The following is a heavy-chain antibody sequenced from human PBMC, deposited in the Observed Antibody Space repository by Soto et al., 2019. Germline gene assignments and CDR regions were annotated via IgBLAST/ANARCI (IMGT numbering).Heavy chain of an antibody. J-gene: IGHJ6*02. Sequence: QVQLQQWGAGLLKPSETLSLTCAVYGGSFSGYYWSWIRQPPGKGLEWIGEINHSGSTNYNPSLKSRVTISLDSXKNQFSLKLSSVTAADTAVYYCARVTGRYYYGMDVWGQGTTVTVSS. CDR3: ARVTGRYYYGMDV. CDR1: GGSFSGYY. CDR2: INHSGST. V-gene: IGHV4-34*01.